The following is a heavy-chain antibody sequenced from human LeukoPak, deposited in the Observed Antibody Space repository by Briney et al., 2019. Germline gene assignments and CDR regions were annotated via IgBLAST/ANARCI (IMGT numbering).Heavy chain of an antibody. CDR3: ARLITGNYANYFDY. Sequence: PSETLSLTCTVSGGSISSSTYYWAWVRQPPGKGLEWIGSVYHSGRTYYDPSLKSRVTVSVDTSRNQFSLRLSSVTAADTAVYYCARLITGNYANYFDYWGQGTLVTVSP. V-gene: IGHV4-39*01. CDR1: GGSISSSTYY. J-gene: IGHJ4*02. D-gene: IGHD1-20*01. CDR2: VYHSGRT.